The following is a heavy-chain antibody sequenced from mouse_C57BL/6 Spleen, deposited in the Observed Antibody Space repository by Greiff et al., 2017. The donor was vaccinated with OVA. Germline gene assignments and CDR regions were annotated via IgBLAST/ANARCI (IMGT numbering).Heavy chain of an antibody. J-gene: IGHJ1*03. V-gene: IGHV1-52*01. CDR1: GYTFTSYW. CDR2: IDPSDSET. Sequence: VQLQQPGAELVRPGSSVKLSCKASGYTFTSYWMHWVKQRPIQGLEWIGNIDPSDSETHYNQKFKDKATLTVDKSSSTAYMQLSSLTSEDSAVDYCARGKDYDYNWYFDVWGTGTTVTVSS. CDR3: ARGKDYDYNWYFDV. D-gene: IGHD2-4*01.